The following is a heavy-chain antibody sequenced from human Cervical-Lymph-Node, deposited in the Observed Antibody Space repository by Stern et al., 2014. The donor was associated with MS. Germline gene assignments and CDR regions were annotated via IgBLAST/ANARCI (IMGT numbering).Heavy chain of an antibody. CDR1: EDTFASYA. Sequence: VHLVESGAEVKKPGSSVKVSCKASEDTFASYAITWVRQAPGQGLEWMGGIVPLLGTTRNAQKFQGRVTITADDSTSTSYMELSSLRSEDTAIYYCARHPSTRYYDMDVWGQGTTVTVSS. J-gene: IGHJ6*02. CDR2: IVPLLGTT. V-gene: IGHV1-69*01. CDR3: ARHPSTRYYDMDV.